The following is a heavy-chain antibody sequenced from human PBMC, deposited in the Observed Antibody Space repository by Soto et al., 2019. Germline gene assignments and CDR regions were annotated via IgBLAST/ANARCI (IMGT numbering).Heavy chain of an antibody. Sequence: QITLKESGPTLVKPTQTLTLTCTFSGFSLSTSGVGVGWIRPPPGKALEWLALIYWDDDKRYSPSLKSRLTITKDTSKNQVVLTMTNLDPVDTATYYCAHTKVSGYVYAFDIWGQGTMVTVSS. J-gene: IGHJ3*02. V-gene: IGHV2-5*02. CDR1: GFSLSTSGVG. CDR3: AHTKVSGYVYAFDI. D-gene: IGHD5-12*01. CDR2: IYWDDDK.